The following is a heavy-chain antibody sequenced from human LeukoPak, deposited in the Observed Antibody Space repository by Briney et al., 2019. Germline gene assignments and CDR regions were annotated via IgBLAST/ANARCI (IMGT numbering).Heavy chain of an antibody. V-gene: IGHV4-39*01. CDR1: GGSISSSSYY. CDR2: IYYSGST. D-gene: IGHD3-22*01. CDR3: ARGRRKGGTMIVVVYDY. Sequence: SETLSLTCTVSGGSISSSSYYWGWIRQPPGKGLEWIGSIYYSGSTYYNPSLKSRVTISVDTSKNQFSLKLSSVTAADTAVYYCARGRRKGGTMIVVVYDYWGQGTLVTVSS. J-gene: IGHJ4*02.